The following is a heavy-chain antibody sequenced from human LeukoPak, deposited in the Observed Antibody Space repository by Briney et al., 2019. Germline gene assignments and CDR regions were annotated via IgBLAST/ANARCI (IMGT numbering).Heavy chain of an antibody. V-gene: IGHV3-7*01. CDR1: GFSFSNFW. D-gene: IGHD1-1*01. CDR3: VSWDVGHNNY. Sequence: GGSLRLSCAASGFSFSNFWMSWVRQAPGKGLEWVADINEAGSDKYYVEYVKGRFSISRDNAKNSVTLQINSLRVEDTAVYYCVSWDVGHNNYWGQGAQVTVSS. CDR2: INEAGSDK. J-gene: IGHJ4*02.